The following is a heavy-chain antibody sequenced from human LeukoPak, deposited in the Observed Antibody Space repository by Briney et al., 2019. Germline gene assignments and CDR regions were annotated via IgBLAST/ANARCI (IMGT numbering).Heavy chain of an antibody. J-gene: IGHJ4*02. D-gene: IGHD3-10*01. CDR1: GGSISSGDYY. V-gene: IGHV4-30-4*01. CDR3: ARVRIGGPGPVDY. CDR2: IYYSGST. Sequence: SETLSLTCTVSGGSISSGDYYWSWIRQPPGTGLEWIGYIYYSGSTYYNPSLKSRVTISVDTSKNQFSLKLSSVTAADTAVYYWARVRIGGPGPVDYWGQGTLVTVSS.